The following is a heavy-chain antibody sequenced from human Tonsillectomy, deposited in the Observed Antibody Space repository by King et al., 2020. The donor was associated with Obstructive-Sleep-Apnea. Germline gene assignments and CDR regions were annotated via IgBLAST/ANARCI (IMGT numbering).Heavy chain of an antibody. CDR3: ARGRSSSWYGEERTEDVDY. D-gene: IGHD6-13*01. Sequence: VQLQESGPGLVKPSQTLSLTCTVSGGSISSGDYYWSWIRQPPGKGLEWIGYIYYSGITYYNPSLKSRVTISVDTSKNQFSLKLSSVTAADTAVYYCARGRSSSWYGEERTEDVDYWGQGTLVTVSS. CDR1: GGSISSGDYY. V-gene: IGHV4-30-4*01. CDR2: IYYSGIT. J-gene: IGHJ4*02.